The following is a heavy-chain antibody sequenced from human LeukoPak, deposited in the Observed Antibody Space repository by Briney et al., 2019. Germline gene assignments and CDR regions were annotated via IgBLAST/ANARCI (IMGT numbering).Heavy chain of an antibody. Sequence: ASVKVSCKASGYTFTSYGISWVRQAPGQGLEWMGWISAYNGNTNYAQKLQGRVTMTTDTSTSTAYMELRSLRSDDTAVYYCASTIHCGGDCPFACWGQGTLVTVSA. CDR1: GYTFTSYG. D-gene: IGHD2-21*02. CDR3: ASTIHCGGDCPFAC. J-gene: IGHJ4*02. V-gene: IGHV1-18*01. CDR2: ISAYNGNT.